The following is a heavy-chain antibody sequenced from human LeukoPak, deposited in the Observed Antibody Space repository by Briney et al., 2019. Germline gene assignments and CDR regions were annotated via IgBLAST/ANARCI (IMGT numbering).Heavy chain of an antibody. D-gene: IGHD6-13*01. Sequence: ASVKVSCKASGYTFTKYGISWVRQAPGQGLEWMGWIGTSSGSTHYAQKLQGRFTMTTDTSTRTAYMELRSLRSDDTAVYYCARESLEGIKYFYGMDVWGQGTTVTVPS. CDR3: ARESLEGIKYFYGMDV. CDR2: IGTSSGST. V-gene: IGHV1-18*01. CDR1: GYTFTKYG. J-gene: IGHJ6*02.